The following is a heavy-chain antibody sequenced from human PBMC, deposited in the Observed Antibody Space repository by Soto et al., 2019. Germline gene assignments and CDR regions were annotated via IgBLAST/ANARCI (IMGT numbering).Heavy chain of an antibody. CDR1: GYTFTGYY. Sequence: QVQLVQSGAEVKKPGASVKVSCKASGYTFTGYYMHWVRQAPGQGLEWMGWINPNSGGTNYAQKFQGWVTMTRDTSISTAYMELSRLRSDDTAVYYCARGDPLEWLRLRKVVPPIDYWGQGTLVTVSS. J-gene: IGHJ4*02. CDR2: INPNSGGT. D-gene: IGHD5-12*01. V-gene: IGHV1-2*04. CDR3: ARGDPLEWLRLRKVVPPIDY.